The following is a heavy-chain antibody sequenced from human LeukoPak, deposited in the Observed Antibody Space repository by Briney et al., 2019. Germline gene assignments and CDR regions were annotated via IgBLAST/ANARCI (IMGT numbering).Heavy chain of an antibody. D-gene: IGHD2-15*01. CDR3: ARVWDCSGGSCYSGDAFDI. CDR1: GGSINSGDYY. V-gene: IGHV4-30-4*08. Sequence: PSETLSLTCTVSGGSINSGDYYWSWIRQPPGKGVERIGYIYYSGSTYYNPSLKSRVTISVDTSKNQFSLKLSSVTAADTAVYYCARVWDCSGGSCYSGDAFDIWGQGTMVTVSS. J-gene: IGHJ3*02. CDR2: IYYSGST.